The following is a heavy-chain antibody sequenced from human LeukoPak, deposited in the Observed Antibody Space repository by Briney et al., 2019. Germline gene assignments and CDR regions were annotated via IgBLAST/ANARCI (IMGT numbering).Heavy chain of an antibody. Sequence: ASVTVSCKASGYTFTGYYMHWVRQAPGQGLEWMGWISAYNGNTNYAQKLQGRVTMTTDTSTSTAYMELRSLRSDDTAVYYCARDVYSGYDSVGYWGQGTLVTVSS. CDR1: GYTFTGYY. J-gene: IGHJ4*02. CDR3: ARDVYSGYDSVGY. V-gene: IGHV1-18*04. D-gene: IGHD5-12*01. CDR2: ISAYNGNT.